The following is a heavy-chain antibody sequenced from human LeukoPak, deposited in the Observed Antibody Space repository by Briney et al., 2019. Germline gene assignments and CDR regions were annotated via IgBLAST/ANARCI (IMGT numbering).Heavy chain of an antibody. V-gene: IGHV3-53*01. J-gene: IGHJ4*02. CDR3: ARERCSYGSCSLDY. CDR2: IYSGGST. CDR1: GFTVSSNY. Sequence: PGGSLRLSCAASGFTVSSNYMSWVRQAPGKGLAWVSVIYSGGSTYYADSVKGRFTISRDNSKNTLYLQMNSLRAEDTAVYYCARERCSYGSCSLDYWGQGTLVTVSS. D-gene: IGHD2-15*01.